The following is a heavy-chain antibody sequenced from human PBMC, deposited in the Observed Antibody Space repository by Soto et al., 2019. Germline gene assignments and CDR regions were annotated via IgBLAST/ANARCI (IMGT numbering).Heavy chain of an antibody. CDR1: GFTVSSNY. D-gene: IGHD5-12*01. J-gene: IGHJ6*03. CDR2: IYSGGST. V-gene: IGHV3-66*01. CDR3: ARANSGYEFYYYYYYMDV. Sequence: GGSLRLSCAASGFTVSSNYMSWVRQAPGKGLEWVSVIYSGGSTYYADSVKGRFTISRDNSKNTLYLQMNSLRAEDTAVYYCARANSGYEFYYYYYYMDVWGKGTTVTVSS.